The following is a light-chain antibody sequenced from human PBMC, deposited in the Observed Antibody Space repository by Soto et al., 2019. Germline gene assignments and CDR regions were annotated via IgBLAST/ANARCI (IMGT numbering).Light chain of an antibody. CDR2: DVS. V-gene: IGLV2-14*01. Sequence: QSALTQPASVSGSPGQSITISCTGTSSDVGGYNYVSWYQQHPGKAPKLMIFDVSNRPSGVSNRLSGSKSGNTASLTISGLQAEDEADYYCTSYTRYSTLVFGGGTQLTVL. J-gene: IGLJ2*01. CDR3: TSYTRYSTLV. CDR1: SSDVGGYNY.